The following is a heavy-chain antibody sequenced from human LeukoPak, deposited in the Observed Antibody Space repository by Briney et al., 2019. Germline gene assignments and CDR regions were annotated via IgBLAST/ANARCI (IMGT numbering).Heavy chain of an antibody. J-gene: IGHJ4*02. Sequence: GGSLRLSCAASGFTFSSYAMHWVRQAPGKGLEWVAVISYDGSNKYYADSVKGRFTISRDNSKNTLYLQMNSLRAEDTAVYYCAIALGRRVDYWGQGTLVTVSS. V-gene: IGHV3-30*01. CDR1: GFTFSSYA. CDR3: AIALGRRVDY. CDR2: ISYDGSNK. D-gene: IGHD1-26*01.